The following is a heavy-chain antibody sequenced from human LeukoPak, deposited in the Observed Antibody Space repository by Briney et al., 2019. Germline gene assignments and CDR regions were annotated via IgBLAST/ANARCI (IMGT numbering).Heavy chain of an antibody. V-gene: IGHV1-8*01. CDR1: GYTFTNYD. J-gene: IGHJ4*02. Sequence: ASVKVSCKASGYTFTNYDINWVRQATGQGLEWMGWVNPTSGNTGYAQKFQGRVTMTRNTSISTAYMELSSLRSEDTAVYYCAKGRSSSFFDYWGQGTLVTVSS. D-gene: IGHD6-6*01. CDR3: AKGRSSSFFDY. CDR2: VNPTSGNT.